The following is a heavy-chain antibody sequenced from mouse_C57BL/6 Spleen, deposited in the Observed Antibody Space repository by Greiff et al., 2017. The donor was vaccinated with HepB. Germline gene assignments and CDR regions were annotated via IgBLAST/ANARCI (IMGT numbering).Heavy chain of an antibody. J-gene: IGHJ2*01. CDR3: ARPSYYGPFDY. CDR1: GFTFSSYT. Sequence: EVNVVESGGGLVKPGGSLKLSCAASGFTFSSYTMSWVRQTPEKRLEWVATISGGGGNTYYPDSVKGRFTISRDNAKNTLYLQMSSLRSEDTALYYCARPSYYGPFDYWGQGTTLTVSS. CDR2: ISGGGGNT. D-gene: IGHD2-10*01. V-gene: IGHV5-9*01.